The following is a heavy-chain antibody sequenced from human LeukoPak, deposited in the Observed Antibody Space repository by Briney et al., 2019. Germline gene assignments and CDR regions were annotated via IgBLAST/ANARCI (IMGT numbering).Heavy chain of an antibody. Sequence: GGSLRLSCAASGFTFSSYSMNWVRQAPGKGLEWVSYISSSSSTIYYADSVKGRFTISRDNAKNSLYLQMNSLRAEDTAVYYCARDWCGGDCYPFDYWGQGTLVTVSS. D-gene: IGHD2-21*01. CDR1: GFTFSSYS. J-gene: IGHJ4*02. CDR2: ISSSSSTI. CDR3: ARDWCGGDCYPFDY. V-gene: IGHV3-48*01.